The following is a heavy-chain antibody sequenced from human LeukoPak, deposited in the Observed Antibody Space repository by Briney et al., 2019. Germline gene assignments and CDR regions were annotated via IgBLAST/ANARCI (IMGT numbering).Heavy chain of an antibody. Sequence: GGSLRLSCAASGFTFSSYGMHWVRQAPGKGLEWVAVISYDGSNKYYADSVKGRFTISRDNSKNTLYLQMNSLRAEDTAVYYCAKFSSVVVTAIDYWGQGTLVTVSS. D-gene: IGHD2-21*02. CDR2: ISYDGSNK. CDR1: GFTFSSYG. J-gene: IGHJ4*02. CDR3: AKFSSVVVTAIDY. V-gene: IGHV3-30*18.